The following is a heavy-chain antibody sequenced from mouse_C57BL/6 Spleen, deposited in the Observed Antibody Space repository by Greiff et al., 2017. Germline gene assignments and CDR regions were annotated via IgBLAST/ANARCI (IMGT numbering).Heavy chain of an antibody. CDR1: GYTFTSYW. J-gene: IGHJ2*01. D-gene: IGHD1-1*01. CDR2: IDPSDSYT. CDR3: ARDGITTVGYYFDY. V-gene: IGHV1-59*01. Sequence: VQLQQPGAELVRPGTSVKLSCKASGYTFTSYWMHWVKQRPGQGLEWIGVIDPSDSYTNYNQKFKGKATLTVDTSSSTAYMQLSSLTSEDSAVYYCARDGITTVGYYFDYWGQGTTLTVSS.